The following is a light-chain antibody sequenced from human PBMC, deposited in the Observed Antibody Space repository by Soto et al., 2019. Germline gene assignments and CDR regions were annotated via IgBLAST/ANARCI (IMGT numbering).Light chain of an antibody. CDR3: QHYVTWPLA. CDR1: RGIGST. Sequence: EVVMTQSPATLSVSPGERATLSCRASRGIGSTLAWYQQKPGQTPRLLIYDTSTRATGVPGRFIGSRSGTEFTLTITSLQSEDFAIYYCQHYVTWPLAFGGGTRVEN. CDR2: DTS. V-gene: IGKV3-15*01. J-gene: IGKJ4*01.